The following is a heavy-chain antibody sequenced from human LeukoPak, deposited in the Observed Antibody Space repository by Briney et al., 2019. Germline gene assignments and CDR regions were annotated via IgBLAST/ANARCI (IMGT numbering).Heavy chain of an antibody. CDR2: IDPYETPTTT. Sequence: GGSLRLSCAASGFTFGSFWMHRVRQVPGKGLVWLSRIDPYETPTTTPYADSVRGRFTISRDNAKNTLYLQMDSLRVEDTAVYYCVKDHTGKEDKWGQGTLVTVSS. J-gene: IGHJ4*02. V-gene: IGHV3-74*03. CDR1: GFTFGSFW. CDR3: VKDHTGKEDK. D-gene: IGHD1-1*01.